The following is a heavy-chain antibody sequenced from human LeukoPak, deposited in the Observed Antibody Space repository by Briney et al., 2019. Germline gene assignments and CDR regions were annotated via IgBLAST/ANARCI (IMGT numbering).Heavy chain of an antibody. V-gene: IGHV7-4-1*02. CDR1: GYTFTRNA. CDR2: INTNTGSP. Sequence: ASVKVSCKASGYTFTRNAVNWVRQAPGQGLEWMGWINTNTGSPTYAQGFTGRFVFSLDTAVSTTYLQISSLKAEDTAVYYCARDSSTGFAHGFDIWDQGTMVTVSS. J-gene: IGHJ3*02. CDR3: ARDSSTGFAHGFDI. D-gene: IGHD3-9*01.